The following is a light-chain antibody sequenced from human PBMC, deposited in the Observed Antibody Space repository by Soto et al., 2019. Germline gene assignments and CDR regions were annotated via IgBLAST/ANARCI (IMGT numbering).Light chain of an antibody. CDR2: GAS. V-gene: IGKV3-15*01. Sequence: IVMTQSPATLSVSPGEVATLSFSASQSVSSKLAWYQQKPGQAPRLLIYGASTRATGIPARFSGSGSGTEFTLIISSLQSEDSAVYYCQQYNSWLWTFGQGTKVDIK. CDR3: QQYNSWLWT. CDR1: QSVSSK. J-gene: IGKJ1*01.